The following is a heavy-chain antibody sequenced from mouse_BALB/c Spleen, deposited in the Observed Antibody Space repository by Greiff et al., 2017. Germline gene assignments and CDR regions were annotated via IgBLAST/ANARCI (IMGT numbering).Heavy chain of an antibody. CDR2: IRNKANGYTT. V-gene: IGHV7-3*02. Sequence: EVKVEESGGGLVQPGGSLRLSCATSGFTFTDYYMSWVRQPPGKALEWLGFIRNKANGYTTEYSASVKGRFTISRDNSQSILYLQMNTLRAEDSATYYCARDGGSAWFAYWGQGTLVTVSA. CDR3: ARDGGSAWFAY. J-gene: IGHJ3*01. CDR1: GFTFTDYY.